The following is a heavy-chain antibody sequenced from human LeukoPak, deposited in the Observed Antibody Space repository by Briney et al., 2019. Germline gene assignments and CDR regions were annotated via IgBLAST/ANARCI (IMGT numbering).Heavy chain of an antibody. D-gene: IGHD3-10*01. J-gene: IGHJ4*02. V-gene: IGHV1-46*01. CDR2: INASGGTT. CDR1: GYTFSSYN. Sequence: GASVKVSCKASGYTFSSYNIHWVRQAPGQGLEWMAVINASGGTTSYAQKFQGRVTMTRDMSTGTVYMELSSLKSDDTAVYYCARDPEGVDGDSSFDYWGQGTLVTVSS. CDR3: ARDPEGVDGDSSFDY.